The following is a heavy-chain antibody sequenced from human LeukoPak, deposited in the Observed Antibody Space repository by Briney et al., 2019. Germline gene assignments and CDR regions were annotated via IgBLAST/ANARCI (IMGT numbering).Heavy chain of an antibody. J-gene: IGHJ3*02. Sequence: GGSLRLSCAASGFPFSSYAMSWVRQAPGKGLEWVSAISGSGGSTYYADSVKGRFTISRDNSKNTLYLQMNSLRAEDTAVYYCARGGDIVGTSRSAFDIWGQGTMVTVSS. D-gene: IGHD1-26*01. CDR2: ISGSGGST. V-gene: IGHV3-23*01. CDR1: GFPFSSYA. CDR3: ARGGDIVGTSRSAFDI.